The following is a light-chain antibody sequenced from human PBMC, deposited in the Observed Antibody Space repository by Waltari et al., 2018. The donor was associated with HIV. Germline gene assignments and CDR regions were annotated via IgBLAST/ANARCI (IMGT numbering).Light chain of an antibody. Sequence: QSFLTQPPSASGTPGRRVVISCSGNTSNVGSNPVNWYRQVPGTAPKRLMFSNNQRPSGVTDRFSGSKSGTSASLAIKGLQSEDEADYYCAARDDSLNVWVFGGGTKLTVL. CDR2: SNN. V-gene: IGLV1-44*01. CDR1: TSNVGSNP. CDR3: AARDDSLNVWV. J-gene: IGLJ3*02.